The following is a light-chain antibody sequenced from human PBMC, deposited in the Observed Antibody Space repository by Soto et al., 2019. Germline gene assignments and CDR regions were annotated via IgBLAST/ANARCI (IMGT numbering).Light chain of an antibody. Sequence: QSALTQPASVSGSPGQSITISCTGTSSDVGGYNYVSWHQQHPGKATKFMIYDVSNRPSGVSNRSSGSKSGNTASLTISGLQAEDDADYSCSSYTSSSTSRHVFGTGTKVTVL. CDR2: DVS. CDR3: SSYTSSSTSRHV. V-gene: IGLV2-14*03. J-gene: IGLJ1*01. CDR1: SSDVGGYNY.